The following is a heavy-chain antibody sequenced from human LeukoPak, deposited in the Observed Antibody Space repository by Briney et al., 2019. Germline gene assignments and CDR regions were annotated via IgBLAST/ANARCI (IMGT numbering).Heavy chain of an antibody. D-gene: IGHD3-22*01. Sequence: GASVKVSCKASGYTFTSYGINWVRQATGQGLEWMGWMNPNSGNTGYAQKFQGRVTMTRNTSISTAYMELSSLRSEDTAVYYCARDYDSSGYYYSGDDAFDIWGQGTMVTVSS. CDR1: GYTFTSYG. V-gene: IGHV1-8*01. J-gene: IGHJ3*02. CDR2: MNPNSGNT. CDR3: ARDYDSSGYYYSGDDAFDI.